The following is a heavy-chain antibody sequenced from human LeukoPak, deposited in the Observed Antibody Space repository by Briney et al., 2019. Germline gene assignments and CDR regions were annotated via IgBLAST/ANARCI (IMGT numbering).Heavy chain of an antibody. J-gene: IGHJ6*03. CDR1: GFTFSSSW. D-gene: IGHD3-9*01. CDR3: ARANDNYYYYYMDV. V-gene: IGHV3-7*01. CDR2: IKQDGSEK. Sequence: GGSLRLSCAASGFTFSSSWMSWVRQAPGKGLEWVANIKQDGSEKYYVDSVKGRFTISRDNAKNSLYLQMNSLRAEDTAVYYCARANDNYYYYYMDVWGKGTTVTISS.